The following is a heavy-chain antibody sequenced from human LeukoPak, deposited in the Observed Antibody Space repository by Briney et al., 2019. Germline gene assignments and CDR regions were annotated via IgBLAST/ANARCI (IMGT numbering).Heavy chain of an antibody. CDR3: ARGTVSYGSGSYPD. Sequence: SETLSLTCTVSGGSVSSSSYYWSWIRQPPGKGLEWIGYIYYSGSTNYNPSLKSRVTISVDTPKNQFSLKLSSVTAADTAVYYCARGTVSYGSGSYPDWGQGTLVTVSS. D-gene: IGHD3-10*01. CDR2: IYYSGST. J-gene: IGHJ4*02. CDR1: GGSVSSSSYY. V-gene: IGHV4-61*01.